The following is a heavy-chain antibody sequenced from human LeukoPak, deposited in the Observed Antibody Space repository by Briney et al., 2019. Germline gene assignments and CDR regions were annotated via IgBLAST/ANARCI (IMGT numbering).Heavy chain of an antibody. V-gene: IGHV3-30*19. D-gene: IGHD6-19*01. Sequence: PGGSLRLSCAASGFTFSSYGMHWVRQAPGKGLKWVAVISYDGSNKHYADSVKGRFTISRDNSKNTLYLQMNSLRAEDTAVYYCARDLSRAVAGDFDYWGQGTLVTVSS. CDR2: ISYDGSNK. J-gene: IGHJ4*02. CDR1: GFTFSSYG. CDR3: ARDLSRAVAGDFDY.